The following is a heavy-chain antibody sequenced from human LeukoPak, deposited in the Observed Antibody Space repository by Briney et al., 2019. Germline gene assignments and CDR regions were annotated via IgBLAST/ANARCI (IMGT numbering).Heavy chain of an antibody. CDR1: GFTVSSNY. Sequence: GGSLRLSCAASGFTVSSNYMSWVRQAPGKGLEWVSVIYSGGSTYYADSVKGRFTISRDNSKNTLYLQMNSLRAEDTAVYYCARASPRVLVGATSHYFDYWGQGTLVTVSS. V-gene: IGHV3-66*01. CDR3: ARASPRVLVGATSHYFDY. D-gene: IGHD1-26*01. CDR2: IYSGGST. J-gene: IGHJ4*02.